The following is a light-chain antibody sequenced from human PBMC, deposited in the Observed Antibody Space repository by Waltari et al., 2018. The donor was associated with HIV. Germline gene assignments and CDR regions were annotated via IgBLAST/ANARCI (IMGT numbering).Light chain of an antibody. Sequence: DIQMTQSPSSLSASVGDRVSITCRASQTFNTYLNWYQQKPGKAPKLLIYATSTLQTGVPLRFSGSGSGTEFTLTISSLQPEDVATYYCPQSHTNPRTFGRGTKVEVK. CDR3: PQSHTNPRT. CDR1: QTFNTY. CDR2: ATS. V-gene: IGKV1-39*01. J-gene: IGKJ4*02.